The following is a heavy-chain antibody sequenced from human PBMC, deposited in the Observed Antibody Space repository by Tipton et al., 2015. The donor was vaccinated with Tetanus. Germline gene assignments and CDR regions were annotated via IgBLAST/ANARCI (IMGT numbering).Heavy chain of an antibody. Sequence: QLVQSGAEVKEPGASVKVSCKASGYNFVNFGISWVRQAPGQGLEWMGWISAYSGKTKYAQRLQGRVTMTTDRSASTAYMDLRRLRSDDTAVYYCARHGHPSAVVARDASDIWGHGTMVNVSS. CDR1: GYNFVNFG. CDR2: ISAYSGKT. J-gene: IGHJ3*02. CDR3: ARHGHPSAVVARDASDI. V-gene: IGHV1-18*01. D-gene: IGHD2-15*01.